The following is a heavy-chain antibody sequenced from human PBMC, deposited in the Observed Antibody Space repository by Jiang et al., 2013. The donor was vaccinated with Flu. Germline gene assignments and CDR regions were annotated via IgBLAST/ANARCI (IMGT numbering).Heavy chain of an antibody. CDR2: IYTSGST. Sequence: PGLVKPSETLSLTCTVSGGSISSYYWSWIRQPAGKGLEWIGRIYTSGSTNYNPSLKSRVTMSVDTSKNQFSLKLSSVTAADTAVYYCARGPDYGLYYYYGMDVWGQGTTVTVSS. J-gene: IGHJ6*02. CDR3: ARGPDYGLYYYYGMDV. CDR1: GGSISSYY. V-gene: IGHV4-4*07. D-gene: IGHD4/OR15-4a*01.